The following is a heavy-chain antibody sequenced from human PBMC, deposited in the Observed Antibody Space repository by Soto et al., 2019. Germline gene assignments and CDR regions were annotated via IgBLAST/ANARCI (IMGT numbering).Heavy chain of an antibody. D-gene: IGHD1-26*01. CDR3: AKHQSGSYYYFDY. J-gene: IGHJ4*02. CDR1: GFTFSSYA. Sequence: GGSLRLSCAASGFTFSSYAMSWVRQAPGKGLEWVSTISGSGGSTYYADSVKGRFTISRDNSKNTLYLQMNSLRAEDTAVYYCAKHQSGSYYYFDYWGQGTLVTVSS. CDR2: ISGSGGST. V-gene: IGHV3-23*01.